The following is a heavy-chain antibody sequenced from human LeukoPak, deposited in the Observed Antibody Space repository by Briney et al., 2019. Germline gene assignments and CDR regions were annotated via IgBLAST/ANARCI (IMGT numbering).Heavy chain of an antibody. CDR2: ISYDGSNK. V-gene: IGHV3-30-3*01. CDR3: ARTTTPHYYGSGSYALGY. Sequence: GGSLRLSCAASGFTFSTYAMHWVRQGPGKGLEWAAVISYDGSNKFYADSVKGRFIISRDNSKNTLYLQMSSLSAEDTAVYYCARTTTPHYYGSGSYALGYWGQGTLVTVPS. CDR1: GFTFSTYA. D-gene: IGHD3-10*01. J-gene: IGHJ4*02.